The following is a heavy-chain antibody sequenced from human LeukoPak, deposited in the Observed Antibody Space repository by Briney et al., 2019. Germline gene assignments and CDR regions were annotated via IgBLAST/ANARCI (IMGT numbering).Heavy chain of an antibody. V-gene: IGHV4-39*07. J-gene: IGHJ4*02. CDR2: IYYSGST. Sequence: PSETLSLTCTVSGGSISSSSYYWGWIRQPPGKGLEWIGSIYYSGSTYYNPSLKSRVTISVDTSKNQFSLKLSSVTAADTAVYYCARVAVAGTRPDYWGQGTLVTVSS. CDR3: ARVAVAGTRPDY. CDR1: GGSISSSSYY. D-gene: IGHD6-19*01.